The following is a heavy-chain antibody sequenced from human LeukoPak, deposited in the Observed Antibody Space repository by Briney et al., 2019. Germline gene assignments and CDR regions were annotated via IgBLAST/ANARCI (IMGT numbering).Heavy chain of an antibody. Sequence: GGSLRLSCAASGFTFSSYAMHWVRQAPGKGLEWVAVISYDGSNKYYADSVKGRFTISRDNSKNTLYLQMNSLRAEDTAVYYCARESGTSFDPWGQGTLVTVSS. V-gene: IGHV3-30*04. CDR3: ARESGTSFDP. J-gene: IGHJ5*02. CDR2: ISYDGSNK. CDR1: GFTFSSYA. D-gene: IGHD1-1*01.